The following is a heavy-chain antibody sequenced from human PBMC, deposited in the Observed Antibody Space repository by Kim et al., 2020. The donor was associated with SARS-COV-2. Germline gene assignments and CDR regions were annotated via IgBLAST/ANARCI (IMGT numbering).Heavy chain of an antibody. V-gene: IGHV3-33*01. J-gene: IGHJ6*02. CDR1: GFTFSSYG. CDR3: ARISSRYDDYYYGMDV. Sequence: GGSLRLSCAASGFTFSSYGMHWVRQAPGKGLEWVAVIWYDGSNKYYADSVKGRFTISRDNSKNTLYLQMNSLRAEDTAVYYCARISSRYDDYYYGMDVWGQGTTVTVSS. D-gene: IGHD3-3*01. CDR2: IWYDGSNK.